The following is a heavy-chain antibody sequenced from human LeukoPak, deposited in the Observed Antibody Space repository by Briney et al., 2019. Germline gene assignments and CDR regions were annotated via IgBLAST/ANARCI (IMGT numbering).Heavy chain of an antibody. V-gene: IGHV4-30-4*01. CDR3: ARVGANYYASGSFFDI. CDR1: GDSINSVEFF. CDR2: IHYSGNT. D-gene: IGHD3-10*01. J-gene: IGHJ3*02. Sequence: EASETLSLTCTVSGDSINSVEFFWAWIRQPPGKGLEWIGDIHYSGNTRYSPSLNSRVIISIPTSRTQFSLTLSSVTAADTAVYYCARVGANYYASGSFFDIWGQGTKVTVSS.